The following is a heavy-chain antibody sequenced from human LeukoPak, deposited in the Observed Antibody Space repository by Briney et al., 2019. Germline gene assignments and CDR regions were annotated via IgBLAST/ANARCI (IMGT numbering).Heavy chain of an antibody. Sequence: ASVKVSCKAFGGTFSSYAISWVRQAPGQGLEWMGRIIPILGIANYAQKFQGRVTITADKSTSTAYMELSSLRSEDTAVYYCAREHYDILTGYYGLDAFDIWGQGTMVTVSS. CDR1: GGTFSSYA. CDR2: IIPILGIA. D-gene: IGHD3-9*01. V-gene: IGHV1-69*04. CDR3: AREHYDILTGYYGLDAFDI. J-gene: IGHJ3*02.